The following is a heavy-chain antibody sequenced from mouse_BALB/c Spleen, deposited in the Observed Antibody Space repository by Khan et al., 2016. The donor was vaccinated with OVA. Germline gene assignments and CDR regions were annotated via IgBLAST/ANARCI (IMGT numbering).Heavy chain of an antibody. CDR1: GFTFRSYS. CDR2: ISNGGSNA. CDR3: DGASTTDYDYIMDH. J-gene: IGHJ4*01. Sequence: EVQLQESGGDLVQTGGSLKLSCAASGFTFRSYSMSWVRQTPEKRLEWVAFISNGGSNAYYPDTVKGRFTISRDNAKNTLYLQMSSLKSEDTAMYYYDGASTTDYDYIMDHWGQGTSVTVSS. V-gene: IGHV5-12-2*01. D-gene: IGHD1-1*01.